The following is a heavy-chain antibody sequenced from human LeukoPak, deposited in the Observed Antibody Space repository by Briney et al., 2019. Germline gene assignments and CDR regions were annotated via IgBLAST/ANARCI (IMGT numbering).Heavy chain of an antibody. J-gene: IGHJ4*02. D-gene: IGHD1-14*01. CDR1: GGSFSGYY. V-gene: IGHV4-34*01. CDR2: INHSGST. Sequence: SETLSLTCAVYGGSFSGYYWSWIRQPPGKGLEWIGEINHSGSTNYNPSLKSRVTISVGTSKNQFSLKLSSVTAADTAVYYCARHKRHYNPPGSFFDYWGQGTLVSASS. CDR3: ARHKRHYNPPGSFFDY.